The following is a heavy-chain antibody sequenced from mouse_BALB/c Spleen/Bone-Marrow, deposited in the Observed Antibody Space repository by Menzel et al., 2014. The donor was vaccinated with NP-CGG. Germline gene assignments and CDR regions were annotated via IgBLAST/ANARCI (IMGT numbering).Heavy chain of an antibody. J-gene: IGHJ2*01. CDR2: IDPFNGAT. V-gene: IGHV1S135*01. CDR3: ARNWDVDY. CDR1: GYSFTSYY. Sequence: VQLQQPGPELMKPGASVKIPCKASGYSFTSYYMHWVKQSHGKSLEWIGYIDPFNGATSYNQKFKGKATLTVDKSSSTAYMHLSSLTSEDSAVYYCARNWDVDYWGQGTTLTVSS. D-gene: IGHD4-1*01.